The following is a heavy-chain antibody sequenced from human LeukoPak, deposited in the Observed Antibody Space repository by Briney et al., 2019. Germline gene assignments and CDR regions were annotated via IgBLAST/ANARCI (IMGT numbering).Heavy chain of an antibody. J-gene: IGHJ3*02. V-gene: IGHV4-59*01. CDR1: GGSISSYY. CDR3: ARDREFSGSYPDAFDI. Sequence: SETLSLTCTVSGGSISSYYWSWIRQPPGKGLEWIGYIYYSGSTNYNPSLKSRVAMSVDTSKNQFSLKLRSVTAADTAVYYCARDREFSGSYPDAFDIWSQGRMVTVSS. CDR2: IYYSGST. D-gene: IGHD1-26*01.